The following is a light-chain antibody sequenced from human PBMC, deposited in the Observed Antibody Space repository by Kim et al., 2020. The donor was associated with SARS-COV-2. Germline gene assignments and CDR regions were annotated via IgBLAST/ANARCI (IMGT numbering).Light chain of an antibody. CDR3: NSRESSANHWM. CDR1: SLRSYY. V-gene: IGLV3-19*01. Sequence: SSELTQDPAVSVALGQTVRITCQGDSLRSYYASWYQQKPGQAPVLVFYCKNNRPSGIPDRFSGSYSGNTASLTFTAAQAEDEADYYCNSRESSANHWMFGGGTKLTVL. CDR2: CKN. J-gene: IGLJ3*02.